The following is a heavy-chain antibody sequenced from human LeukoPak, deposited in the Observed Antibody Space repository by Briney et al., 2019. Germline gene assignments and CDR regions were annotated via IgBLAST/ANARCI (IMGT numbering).Heavy chain of an antibody. V-gene: IGHV4-34*01. D-gene: IGHD5-24*01. CDR1: GGSFSCYY. CDR3: ARGATISETGYFDF. CDR2: IDHRGDT. J-gene: IGHJ4*03. Sequence: PSETLSLTCAVYGGSFSCYYWSWIRQSPGKGLEWIAEIDHRGDTNYNPSVKSRATISVDTSKNQFSLKVRSPSAADTAVYYCARGATISETGYFDFWGQGTLVTVSS.